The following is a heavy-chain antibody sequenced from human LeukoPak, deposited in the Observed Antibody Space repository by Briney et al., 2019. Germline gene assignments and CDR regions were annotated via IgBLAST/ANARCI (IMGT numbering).Heavy chain of an antibody. V-gene: IGHV4-39*01. Sequence: SETLSLTCTVSGGSISSSSYYWGWIRQPPGEGLEWIGSIYYSGSTYYNPSLKSRVTISVDTSKNQFSLKLSSVTAADTAVYYCARLFSSNGLFDYWGQGTLVTVSS. CDR1: GGSISSSSYY. J-gene: IGHJ4*02. CDR3: ARLFSSNGLFDY. CDR2: IYYSGST. D-gene: IGHD6-19*01.